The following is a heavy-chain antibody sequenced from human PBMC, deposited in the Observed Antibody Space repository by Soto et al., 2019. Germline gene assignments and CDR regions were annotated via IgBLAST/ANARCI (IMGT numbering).Heavy chain of an antibody. J-gene: IGHJ4*02. CDR1: GFSLSSYGVG. D-gene: IGHD3-10*01. V-gene: IGHV2-5*02. CDR3: GHRHSGPGWNEAVFDY. Sequence: QITLKESGPTLVKPTQALALTCTFSGFSLSSYGVGVGWIRQPPGKALEWLALISWDDDKRYSPSLKSRLTITKDTTKNQVVLIKANMDPLDTGTYYCGHRHSGPGWNEAVFDYWGQGALVTVSS. CDR2: ISWDDDK.